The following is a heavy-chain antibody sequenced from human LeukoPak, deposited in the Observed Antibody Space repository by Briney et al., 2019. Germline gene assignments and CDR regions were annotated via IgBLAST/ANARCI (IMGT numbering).Heavy chain of an antibody. CDR2: INHSGST. V-gene: IGHV4-34*01. D-gene: IGHD1-14*01. J-gene: IGHJ4*02. Sequence: PSETLSLTCAVYGGSFSGYYWSWIRQPPGKGLEWIGEINHSGSTNYNPSLKSRVTISVDTSKNQFSLKLSSVTAADTAVYYCARGTWDRRRNPRSDYFDYWGQGALVTVSS. CDR1: GGSFSGYY. CDR3: ARGTWDRRRNPRSDYFDY.